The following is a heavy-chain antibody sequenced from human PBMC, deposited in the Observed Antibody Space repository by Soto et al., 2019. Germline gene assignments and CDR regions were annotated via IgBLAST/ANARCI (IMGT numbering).Heavy chain of an antibody. J-gene: IGHJ6*02. CDR2: IHYSGSI. V-gene: IGHV4-30-4*01. D-gene: IGHD2-21*02. CDR1: GGSISTDHYH. CDR3: AREDDGGDRDYYGLDV. Sequence: QVQLQESGPGLVRPSQTLSLTCTVSGGSISTDHYHWTWIRQAPGKGLEWIGYIHYSGSIQFNPSLQSRVSMSVDTSKNLFSLRLSSVTAADTAVYFCAREDDGGDRDYYGLDVWGQGTTLTVSS.